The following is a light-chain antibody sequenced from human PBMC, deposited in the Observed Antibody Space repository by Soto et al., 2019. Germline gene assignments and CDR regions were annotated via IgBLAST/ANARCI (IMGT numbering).Light chain of an antibody. CDR3: QSYDSSLSGYV. J-gene: IGLJ1*01. Sequence: CLLTQPPSVSGAPGQRVTISCTGSSSNIGAGYDVHWYQQLPGTAPKLLIYGNSNRPSGVPDRFSGSKSGTSASLAITGLQAEDEADYYCQSYDSSLSGYVFGTGTKVTVL. V-gene: IGLV1-40*01. CDR2: GNS. CDR1: SSNIGAGYD.